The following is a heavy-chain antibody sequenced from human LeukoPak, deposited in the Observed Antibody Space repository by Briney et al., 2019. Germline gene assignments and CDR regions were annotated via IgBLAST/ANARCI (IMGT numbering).Heavy chain of an antibody. Sequence: ASVKVSCKASGYTFTSYDINWVRQATGQGLEWMGWMNPNSGNTGYAQKFQGRVTMTRNTSISTAYMELSSLRSEDTAVYYCAADLYYDILTGSLAFDIWGQGTMVTVSS. D-gene: IGHD3-9*01. V-gene: IGHV1-8*01. J-gene: IGHJ3*02. CDR3: AADLYYDILTGSLAFDI. CDR2: MNPNSGNT. CDR1: GYTFTSYD.